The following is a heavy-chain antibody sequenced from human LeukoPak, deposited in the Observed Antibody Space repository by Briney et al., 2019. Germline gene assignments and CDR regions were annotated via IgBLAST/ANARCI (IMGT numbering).Heavy chain of an antibody. CDR3: ARVDPDCSGGRCYSNWFDP. J-gene: IGHJ5*02. V-gene: IGHV6-1*01. CDR2: TYYRSKWYN. CDR1: GDSVSSNTAA. D-gene: IGHD2-15*01. Sequence: SQTLSLTCAISGDSVSSNTAAWNWIRQSPSRGLKWLGRTYYRSKWYNDYALYVKSRITINPDTSKNQFSLQLNSVTPEDTAVYYCARVDPDCSGGRCYSNWFDPWGQGTLVTVSS.